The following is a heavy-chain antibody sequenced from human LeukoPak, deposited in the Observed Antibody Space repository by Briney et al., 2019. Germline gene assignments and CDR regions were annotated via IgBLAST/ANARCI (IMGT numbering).Heavy chain of an antibody. J-gene: IGHJ4*02. Sequence: GGSLRLSCAASGFTFSSYAMNWVRQAPGKGLEWVSGTGSTGVSTFYADSVKGRFTVSRDNSKNTLSLQMNSLRAEDTSVYYCAKDPGVVPAHYFDYWGQGTLVTVSS. CDR3: AKDPGVVPAHYFDY. D-gene: IGHD2-2*01. V-gene: IGHV3-23*01. CDR2: TGSTGVST. CDR1: GFTFSSYA.